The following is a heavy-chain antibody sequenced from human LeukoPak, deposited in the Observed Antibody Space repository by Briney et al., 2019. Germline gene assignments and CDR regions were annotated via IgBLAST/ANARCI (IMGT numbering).Heavy chain of an antibody. D-gene: IGHD2-2*01. J-gene: IGHJ4*02. V-gene: IGHV4-34*01. CDR2: INHSGST. CDR3: ARRHCSSTSCYLPKYYFDY. Sequence: SETLSLTCAVYGGSFSGYYWGWIRQPPGKGLEWIGEINHSGSTNYNPSLKSRVTISVDTSKNQFSLKLSSVTAADTAVYYCARRHCSSTSCYLPKYYFDYWGQGTLVTVSS. CDR1: GGSFSGYY.